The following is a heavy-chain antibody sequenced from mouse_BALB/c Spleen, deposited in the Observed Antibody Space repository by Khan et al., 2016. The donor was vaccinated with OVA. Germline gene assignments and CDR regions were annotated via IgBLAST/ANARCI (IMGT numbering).Heavy chain of an antibody. CDR1: GYTFTDYA. CDR3: ARGNGNSRFAY. D-gene: IGHD2-1*01. J-gene: IGHJ3*01. V-gene: IGHV1S137*01. CDR2: ISTYYGDA. Sequence: QVRLQQSGAELVRPGVSVKISCKGSGYTFTDYAMHWVKQSHAKSLEWIGVISTYYGDATYNQKFKGKATMTVDKSSSTAYMELARLTSEDSAIYYGARGNGNSRFAYWGQGTLVTVSA.